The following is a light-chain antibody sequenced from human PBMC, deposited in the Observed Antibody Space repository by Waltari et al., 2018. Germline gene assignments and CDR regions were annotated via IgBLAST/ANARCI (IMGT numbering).Light chain of an antibody. J-gene: IGKJ1*01. V-gene: IGKV3D-20*01. Sequence: EIVLTQSPGTLSLSPGDRATLSCGASQSVSTIYLAWYQQKPGLAPRLLIYDTSIRVTGIPDRFRGSGSGTDFTLTISSLEPEDFAVYYCQQYGNSPPWTFGQGTKVEIK. CDR3: QQYGNSPPWT. CDR1: QSVSTIY. CDR2: DTS.